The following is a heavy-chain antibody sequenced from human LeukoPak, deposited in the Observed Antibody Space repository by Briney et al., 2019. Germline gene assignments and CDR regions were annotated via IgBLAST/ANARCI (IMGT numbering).Heavy chain of an antibody. D-gene: IGHD2-21*01. Sequence: PGGSLRLSCAASGFTFSSYAMNWVRQAPGKGLEGVSGISDNGDSTYYADSVKGRFTISRDNSKNTLYLQMNSLRAEDTAQYYCEKRAIPNNYWGQGTLVTVFS. V-gene: IGHV3-23*01. CDR2: ISDNGDST. CDR1: GFTFSSYA. J-gene: IGHJ4*02. CDR3: EKRAIPNNY.